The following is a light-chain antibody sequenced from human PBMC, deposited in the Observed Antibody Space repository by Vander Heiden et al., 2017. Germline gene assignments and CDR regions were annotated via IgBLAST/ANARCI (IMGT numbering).Light chain of an antibody. V-gene: IGKV3-11*01. J-gene: IGKJ5*01. CDR1: QSVSSY. CDR2: DAS. CDR3: QQRSNWLFT. Sequence: EIVLTQSPATLSLSPGERATLSCRASQSVSSYLAWYQQKPGQAPRLLIYDASNRATGIPARFSGSGSGTDFTLTISSLEPEDFAVYYCQQRSNWLFTFGQGTLLEIK.